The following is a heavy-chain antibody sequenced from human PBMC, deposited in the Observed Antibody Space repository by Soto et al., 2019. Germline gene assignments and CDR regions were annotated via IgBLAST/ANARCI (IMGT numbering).Heavy chain of an antibody. CDR1: GFSFSDSA. CDR2: IRDKANHYAT. V-gene: IGHV3-73*02. J-gene: IGHJ4*02. D-gene: IGHD1-26*01. Sequence: EVQLVESGGGWVQPGGSLKLSCSGSGFSFSDSAIPWVRQASGQGLEWVGRIRDKANHYATAYDVSVRGRFTISRDDSENTAYLQMNSLKTEDTAVYYCTRPPSGSYGDDSDYWGQGTLVTVSS. CDR3: TRPPSGSYGDDSDY.